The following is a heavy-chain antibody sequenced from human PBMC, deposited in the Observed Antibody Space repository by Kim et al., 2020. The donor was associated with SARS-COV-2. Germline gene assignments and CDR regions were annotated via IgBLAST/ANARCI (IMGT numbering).Heavy chain of an antibody. V-gene: IGHV3-7*03. CDR1: GFTFSSYW. CDR3: ARVNGVWFGEDYYYGMDV. CDR2: IKQDGSEK. D-gene: IGHD3-10*01. J-gene: IGHJ6*01. Sequence: GGSLRLSCAASGFTFSSYWMSWVRQAPGKGLEWVANIKQDGSEKYYVDSVKGRFTISRDNAKNSLYLQMNSLRAEDTAVYCCARVNGVWFGEDYYYGMDVWGQGSTVTVSS.